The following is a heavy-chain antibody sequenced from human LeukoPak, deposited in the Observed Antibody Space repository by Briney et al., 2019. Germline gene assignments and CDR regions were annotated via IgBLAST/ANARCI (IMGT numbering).Heavy chain of an antibody. CDR3: ARQLHFVVVPAAIIDY. D-gene: IGHD2-2*01. CDR1: GGSISSSSYY. V-gene: IGHV4-39*01. Sequence: SETLSLTCTVSGGSISSSSYYWGWIRQPPGKGLEWIGSIYYSGSTYYNPSLKSRVTISVDTSKNQFSLKLSSVTAADTAVYYCARQLHFVVVPAAIIDYWGQGTLVTVSS. CDR2: IYYSGST. J-gene: IGHJ4*02.